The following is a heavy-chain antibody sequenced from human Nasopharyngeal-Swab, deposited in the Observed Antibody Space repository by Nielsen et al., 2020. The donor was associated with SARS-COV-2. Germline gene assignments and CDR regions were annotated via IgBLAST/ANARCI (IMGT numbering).Heavy chain of an antibody. CDR2: INPTDGST. J-gene: IGHJ3*02. Sequence: ASVKVSCKASGYTFTRYYLHSVRQAPGPALAWMGIINPTDGSTSYAQKFEGRVTMTRVTSTSTVYMELNSLRSEDTAVYYCASEGSEVFGVVIYAFDIWGPGTLVTVSP. V-gene: IGHV1-46*01. D-gene: IGHD3-3*01. CDR1: GYTFTRYY. CDR3: ASEGSEVFGVVIYAFDI.